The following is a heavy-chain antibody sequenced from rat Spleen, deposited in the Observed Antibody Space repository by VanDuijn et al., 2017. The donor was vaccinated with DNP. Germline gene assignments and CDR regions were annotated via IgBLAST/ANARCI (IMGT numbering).Heavy chain of an antibody. CDR1: GFTFSAYY. CDR3: ARHVLPLRVWDY. J-gene: IGHJ2*01. D-gene: IGHD1-4*01. CDR2: ISYDGGSA. V-gene: IGHV5-22*01. Sequence: EVQLVESGGGLVQPGRSLKLSCAASGFTFSAYYMAWVRQAPKKGLEWVAYISYDGGSAYNGDSVKGRFTISRDNAKSTLYLQMNSLRPEDMATYYCARHVLPLRVWDYWGQGVMVTVSS.